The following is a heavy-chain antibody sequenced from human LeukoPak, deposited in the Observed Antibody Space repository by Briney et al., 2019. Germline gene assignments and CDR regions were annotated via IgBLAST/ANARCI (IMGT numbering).Heavy chain of an antibody. V-gene: IGHV5-51*01. J-gene: IGHJ4*02. CDR3: ARQYYDILTDPNYFDS. Sequence: GESLKISCKGSGYSFSNYWIGWVRQMPGKGLEWVGIILPGDSDTRYSPFFQGQVTMSADKSLSTAYLQWISLKTADTAMYYCARQYYDILTDPNYFDSWGQGTLVTVSS. CDR1: GYSFSNYW. CDR2: ILPGDSDT. D-gene: IGHD3-9*01.